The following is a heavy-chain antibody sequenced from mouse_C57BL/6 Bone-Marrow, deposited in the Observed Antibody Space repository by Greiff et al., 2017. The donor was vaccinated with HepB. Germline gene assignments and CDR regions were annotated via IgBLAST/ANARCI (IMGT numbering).Heavy chain of an antibody. CDR1: GFNIKDDY. CDR3: TLSSGDWYFDV. CDR2: IDPENGDT. V-gene: IGHV14-4*01. D-gene: IGHD1-1*01. Sequence: VQLKQSGAELVRPGASVKLSCTASGFNIKDDYMHWVKQRPEQGLEWIGWIDPENGDTEYAPKFQGKATITADTSSNTAYLQLSSLTSEDTAVYYCTLSSGDWYFDVWGTGTTVTVSS. J-gene: IGHJ1*03.